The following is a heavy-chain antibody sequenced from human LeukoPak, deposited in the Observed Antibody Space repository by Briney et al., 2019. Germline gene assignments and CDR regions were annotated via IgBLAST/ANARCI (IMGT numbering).Heavy chain of an antibody. D-gene: IGHD3-10*01. V-gene: IGHV3-15*01. CDR1: GFTFSNAW. CDR3: TTDEITMVRGVIGGYDAFDI. Sequence: GGSLRLSCAASGFTFSNAWMSWVRQAPGKGLEWVGRIKSKTDGGTTDYAAPVKGRFTISRDDSKNTLYLQMNSLKTEDTAVYYCTTDEITMVRGVIGGYDAFDIWGQGTMVTVSS. J-gene: IGHJ3*02. CDR2: IKSKTDGGTT.